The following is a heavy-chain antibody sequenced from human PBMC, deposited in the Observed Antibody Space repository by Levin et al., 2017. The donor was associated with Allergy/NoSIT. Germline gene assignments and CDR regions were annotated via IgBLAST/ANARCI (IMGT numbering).Heavy chain of an antibody. CDR3: ATLGVLTSYGMDV. CDR1: GFTFSSYS. CDR2: ISSSSSYI. J-gene: IGHJ6*02. D-gene: IGHD2-8*01. Sequence: GGSLRLSCAASGFTFSSYSMNWVRQAPGKGLEWVSSISSSSSYIYYADSVKGRFTISRDNAKNSLYLQMNSLRAEDTAVYYCATLGVLTSYGMDVWGQGTTVTVSS. V-gene: IGHV3-21*01.